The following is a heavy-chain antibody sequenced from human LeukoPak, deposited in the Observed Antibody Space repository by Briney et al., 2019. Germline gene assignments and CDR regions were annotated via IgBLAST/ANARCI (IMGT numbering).Heavy chain of an antibody. CDR2: IYTSGST. V-gene: IGHV4-4*07. CDR3: ARTYYYGSGSYYRPRGWFDP. J-gene: IGHJ5*02. CDR1: GGSISSYY. Sequence: SETLSLTCTVSGGSISSYYWSWIRQPAGKGLEWIGRIYTSGSTNYNPSLKSRVTMSVDTSKNQFSLKLSSVTAADTAVYYCARTYYYGSGSYYRPRGWFDPWGQGTLVTVSS. D-gene: IGHD3-10*01.